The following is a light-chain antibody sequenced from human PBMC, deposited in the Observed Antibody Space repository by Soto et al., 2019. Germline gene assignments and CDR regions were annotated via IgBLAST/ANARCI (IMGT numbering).Light chain of an antibody. V-gene: IGKV3-20*01. Sequence: EIVLTQSPGTLSLSPGESATLSCRASQSVRSSYFAWYQQKLGQAPRLLIYGVSNRATGIPDRFSGSGSGTDFTLTISSRESEDFAVYYCQQYGTSPRTFDQGTKVEIK. J-gene: IGKJ1*01. CDR2: GVS. CDR1: QSVRSSY. CDR3: QQYGTSPRT.